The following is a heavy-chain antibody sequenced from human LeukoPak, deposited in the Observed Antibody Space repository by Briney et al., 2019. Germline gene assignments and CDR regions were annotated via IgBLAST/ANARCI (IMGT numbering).Heavy chain of an antibody. D-gene: IGHD3-22*01. CDR1: GGSISSGGYS. CDR3: ARDIHYYGSSGYYQYWYFDL. V-gene: IGHV4-30-2*01. CDR2: IYHSGST. Sequence: PSETLSLTCAVSGGSISSGGYSWSWIRQPPGKGLEWIGYIYHSGSTYYNPSLKSRVTISVDRSKNQFSLKLSSVTAADTAVYYCARDIHYYGSSGYYQYWYFDLWGRGTLVTVSS. J-gene: IGHJ2*01.